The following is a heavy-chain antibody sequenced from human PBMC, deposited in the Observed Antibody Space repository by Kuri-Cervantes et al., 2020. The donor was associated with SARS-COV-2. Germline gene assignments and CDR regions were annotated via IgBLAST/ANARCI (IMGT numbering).Heavy chain of an antibody. V-gene: IGHV1-46*01. Sequence: ASVKVSCKASGYTFTSYYMHWVRQAPGQGLEWMGIINPSGGSTSYAQKFQGRVIMTRDTSRNTAYMELSSLRSEDTAVYFCARYLDWEGGIDSWGQGTLVTVSS. CDR3: ARYLDWEGGIDS. J-gene: IGHJ4*02. CDR1: GYTFTSYY. CDR2: INPSGGST. D-gene: IGHD3/OR15-3a*01.